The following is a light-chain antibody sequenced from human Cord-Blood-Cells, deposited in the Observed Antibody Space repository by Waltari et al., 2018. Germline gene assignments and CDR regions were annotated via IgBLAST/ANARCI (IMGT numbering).Light chain of an antibody. Sequence: QSVLTQPPSASGTPGQRVTISCSGSSSNIGSNTVNWYQQLPGTAPKLLIYRNNQRPSGVPDRCSGSKSGTSASLAISGLQSEDEADYYCVAWDDSLNGWVFGGGTKLTVL. V-gene: IGLV1-44*01. CDR3: VAWDDSLNGWV. CDR1: SSNIGSNT. J-gene: IGLJ3*02. CDR2: RNN.